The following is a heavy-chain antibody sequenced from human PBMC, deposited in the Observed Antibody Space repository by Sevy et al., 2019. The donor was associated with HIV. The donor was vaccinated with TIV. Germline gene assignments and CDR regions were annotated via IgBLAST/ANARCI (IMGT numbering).Heavy chain of an antibody. V-gene: IGHV3-53*01. Sequence: GGCLRLSCAASGFTVSNNYMNWVRQAPGKGLEWVSLIYSGGTTHYADSLKGRFTISRDHSKNTLYLQMNSLRAEDTAIYYCARDPTGIAATGGGWGQGTLVTVSS. J-gene: IGHJ4*02. CDR3: ARDPTGIAATGGG. CDR2: IYSGGTT. D-gene: IGHD6-13*01. CDR1: GFTVSNNY.